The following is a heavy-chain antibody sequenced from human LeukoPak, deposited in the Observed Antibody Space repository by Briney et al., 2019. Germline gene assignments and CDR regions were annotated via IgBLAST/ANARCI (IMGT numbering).Heavy chain of an antibody. J-gene: IGHJ6*03. CDR2: ISGSGGST. D-gene: IGHD3-16*02. CDR1: GFTFSSYG. V-gene: IGHV3-23*01. Sequence: GGSLRLSCAASGFTFSSYGMSWVRQAPGKGLEWVSAISGSGGSTYYADSVKGRFTISRDNAKNSLYLQMNSLRAEDTALYYCARERLSSMDVWGKGTTVTVSS. CDR3: ARERLSSMDV.